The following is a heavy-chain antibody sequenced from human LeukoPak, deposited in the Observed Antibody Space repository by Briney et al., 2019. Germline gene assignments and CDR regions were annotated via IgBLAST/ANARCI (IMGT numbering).Heavy chain of an antibody. CDR1: GGSISSYY. D-gene: IGHD3-22*01. CDR3: ARSSHYYDSSGYSTYAFDI. CDR2: IYYSGST. V-gene: IGHV4-59*01. Sequence: SETLSLTCTVSGGSISSYYWSWIRQPPGKGLEWIGYIYYSGSTNYNPSLKSLVTISVDTSKNQFSLKLSSVTAADTAVYYCARSSHYYDSSGYSTYAFDIWGQGTMVTVSS. J-gene: IGHJ3*02.